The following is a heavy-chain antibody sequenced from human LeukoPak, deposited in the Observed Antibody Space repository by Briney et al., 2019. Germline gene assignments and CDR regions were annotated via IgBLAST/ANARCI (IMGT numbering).Heavy chain of an antibody. CDR2: IYTTGNT. V-gene: IGHV4-4*07. CDR1: GGSISNYY. CDR3: ARAGSGWTGFDY. Sequence: SETLSLTCTVSGGSISNYYWTWIRQPAGKGLEWIGRIYTTGNTNYNPSLKSRVTMSVDTSKHQFSLKLNSVTAADTAVYCCARAGSGWTGFDYWGQGTLVTVSS. J-gene: IGHJ4*02. D-gene: IGHD6-19*01.